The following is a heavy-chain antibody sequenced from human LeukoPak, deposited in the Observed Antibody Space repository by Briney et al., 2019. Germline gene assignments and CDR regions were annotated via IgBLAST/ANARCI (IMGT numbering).Heavy chain of an antibody. CDR3: ARVRGSRRSIIDY. J-gene: IGHJ4*02. Sequence: SETLSLTRAVYGGSFSGYYWSWIRQPPGKGLEWIGEINHSGSTNYNPSIKSRVTISVDTSKNQFSLNLTSVTAADTAVYYCARVRGSRRSIIDYWGQGTLVTVSS. CDR1: GGSFSGYY. D-gene: IGHD1-26*01. CDR2: INHSGST. V-gene: IGHV4-34*01.